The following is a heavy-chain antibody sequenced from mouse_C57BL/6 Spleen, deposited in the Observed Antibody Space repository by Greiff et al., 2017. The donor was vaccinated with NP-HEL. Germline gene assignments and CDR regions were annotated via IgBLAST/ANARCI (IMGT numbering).Heavy chain of an antibody. CDR3: AKGDYDGYYFDY. CDR1: GYTFTSYW. V-gene: IGHV1-72*01. Sequence: QVQLQQPGAELVKPGASVKLSCKAPGYTFTSYWMHWVMQRPGRGLGWIGRIDPNSGGTKYNEKFKSKAPLTVDKPSSTTHMQRSSLTSEDSAVYYCAKGDYDGYYFDYWGQGTTLTVSS. J-gene: IGHJ2*01. D-gene: IGHD2-4*01. CDR2: IDPNSGGT.